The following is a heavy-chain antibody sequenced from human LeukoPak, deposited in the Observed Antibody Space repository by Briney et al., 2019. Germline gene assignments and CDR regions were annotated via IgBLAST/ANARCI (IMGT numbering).Heavy chain of an antibody. V-gene: IGHV1-69*05. CDR2: IIPIFGTA. D-gene: IGHD1-26*01. CDR3: ARVLSGSYYDAFDI. J-gene: IGHJ3*02. Sequence: SVKVSCKASGGTFSSYAISWVRQAPGQGLEWLGRIIPIFGTANYAQKFQGRVTITTDESTSTAYMELSSLRSEDTAVYYCARVLSGSYYDAFDIWGQGTMVTVSS. CDR1: GGTFSSYA.